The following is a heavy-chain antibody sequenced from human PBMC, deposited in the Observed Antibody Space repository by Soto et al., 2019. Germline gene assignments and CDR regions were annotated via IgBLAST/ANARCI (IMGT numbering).Heavy chain of an antibody. CDR3: AREGIGVYSDEGMDV. J-gene: IGHJ6*02. V-gene: IGHV1-18*01. D-gene: IGHD6-19*01. CDR2: ISGYNGNT. CDR1: GYTFSSYG. Sequence: QVQLEQSGAEVKKPGASVKVSCKASGYTFSSYGISWVRQAPGQGLEWMGWISGYNGNTNYEQKLQDRVTMTTDTTTNTAYMELRSLRSEDTAVYYCAREGIGVYSDEGMDVWGQGTTVTVSS.